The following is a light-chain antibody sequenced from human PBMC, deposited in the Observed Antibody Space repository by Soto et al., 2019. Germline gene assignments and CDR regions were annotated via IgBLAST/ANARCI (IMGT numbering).Light chain of an antibody. J-gene: IGKJ5*01. Sequence: EIVLTQSPATLSLSPGERATLSCRASQSVSSYLAWYQQKPGQAPRLLTYDASNRATGISARFSGSGSGTDFTLTISSLEPEDFAVYYCQQRSKWPPEVTCGQRTRLEIQ. CDR1: QSVSSY. CDR2: DAS. V-gene: IGKV3-11*01. CDR3: QQRSKWPPEVT.